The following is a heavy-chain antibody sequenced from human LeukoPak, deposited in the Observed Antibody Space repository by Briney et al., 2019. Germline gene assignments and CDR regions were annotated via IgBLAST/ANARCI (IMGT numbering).Heavy chain of an antibody. Sequence: ASVKVSCKASVYTFTSYDINWVRQATGQGGGRMGWMNPNSGITGYARKFQGRVTMTRDASISTAYLELSSLRSEDTAVYYCAKAGIMATMNADWFDPWGQGTLVTVSS. CDR1: VYTFTSYD. D-gene: IGHD5-12*01. V-gene: IGHV1-8*01. CDR2: MNPNSGIT. J-gene: IGHJ5*02. CDR3: AKAGIMATMNADWFDP.